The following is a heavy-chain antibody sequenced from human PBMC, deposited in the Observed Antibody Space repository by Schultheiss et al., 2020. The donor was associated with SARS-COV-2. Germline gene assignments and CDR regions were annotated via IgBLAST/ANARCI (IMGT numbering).Heavy chain of an antibody. D-gene: IGHD4-23*01. Sequence: GGSLRLSCAASGFTFSSYEMNWVRQAPGKGLEWVSAISGSGGSTYYADSVKGRFTISRDNSKNTLYLQMNSLRAEDTAVYYCAREWGLGLYGGNRRYYFDYWGQGTLVTVSS. J-gene: IGHJ4*02. V-gene: IGHV3-23*01. CDR2: ISGSGGST. CDR1: GFTFSSYE. CDR3: AREWGLGLYGGNRRYYFDY.